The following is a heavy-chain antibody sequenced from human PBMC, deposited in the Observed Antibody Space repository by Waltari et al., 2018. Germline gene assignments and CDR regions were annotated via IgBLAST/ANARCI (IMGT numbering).Heavy chain of an antibody. J-gene: IGHJ3*02. CDR1: GFTFSSYW. Sequence: EVQLVESGGGLVQPGGSLRLSCAASGFTFSSYWMSWVRQAPGKGLEWVANIKQDGSEKYYVDSVKGRFTISRDNAKNSLYLQMNSLRAEDTAVYYCARGMVRGVRGAFDIWGQGTMVTVSS. V-gene: IGHV3-7*01. CDR2: IKQDGSEK. CDR3: ARGMVRGVRGAFDI. D-gene: IGHD3-10*01.